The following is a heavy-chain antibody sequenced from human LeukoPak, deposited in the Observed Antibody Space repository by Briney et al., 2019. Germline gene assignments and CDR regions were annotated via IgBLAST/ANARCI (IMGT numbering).Heavy chain of an antibody. D-gene: IGHD6-19*01. V-gene: IGHV4-39*01. J-gene: IGHJ4*02. CDR1: GGSIRSSYYY. Sequence: SETLSLTCTVSGGSIRSSYYYWGWIRQPPGKGLEWIVSIYDSGSTYYNPSLKSRVTISVDTSKNQFSLKLNSVTAADTAVYYCARSPILSSGWYLLFDYWGQGTLVTVSS. CDR2: IYDSGST. CDR3: ARSPILSSGWYLLFDY.